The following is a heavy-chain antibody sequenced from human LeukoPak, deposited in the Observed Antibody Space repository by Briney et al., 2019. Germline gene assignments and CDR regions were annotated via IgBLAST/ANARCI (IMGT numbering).Heavy chain of an antibody. Sequence: SETLSLTCTVSGGSISSGSYYWSWIRQPAGKGLEWIGRIYTSGSTNYNPSLKSRVTISVGTSKNQFSLKLSSVTAADTAVYYCARHAEDSMYYFDYWGQGTLVTVSS. CDR1: GGSISSGSYY. J-gene: IGHJ4*02. V-gene: IGHV4-61*02. D-gene: IGHD2-15*01. CDR3: ARHAEDSMYYFDY. CDR2: IYTSGST.